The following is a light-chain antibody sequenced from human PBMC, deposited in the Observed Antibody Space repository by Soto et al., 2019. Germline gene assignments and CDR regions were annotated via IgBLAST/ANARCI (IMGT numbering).Light chain of an antibody. J-gene: IGLJ1*01. CDR1: SSNIGAGYD. Sequence: QSVLKKPPSVSGTPGRRVTISCTGSSSNIGAGYDVHWYQQLPGTDPKLLIYGNSHRPSGVPDRFSGSKSGTSASLAITGLQAEDEADYYCQSYDSSLSGVFGTGTKVTV. V-gene: IGLV1-40*01. CDR3: QSYDSSLSGV. CDR2: GNS.